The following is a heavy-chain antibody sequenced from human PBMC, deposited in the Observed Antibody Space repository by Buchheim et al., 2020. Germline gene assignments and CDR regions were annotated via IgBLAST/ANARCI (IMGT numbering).Heavy chain of an antibody. CDR2: ITPMLDIA. Sequence: QVQLVQSGAEVKKPGSSVRVSCKASGGSFSNFVFSWVRQAPGQGLEWMGRITPMLDIAIYAQKFQGRVTITADKSTGTSYMELSSLRFEDTAVYYCASPSDSRAFIRGYFYYGMDVWGQGTT. CDR3: ASPSDSRAFIRGYFYYGMDV. D-gene: IGHD6-19*01. CDR1: GGSFSNFV. V-gene: IGHV1-69*04. J-gene: IGHJ6*02.